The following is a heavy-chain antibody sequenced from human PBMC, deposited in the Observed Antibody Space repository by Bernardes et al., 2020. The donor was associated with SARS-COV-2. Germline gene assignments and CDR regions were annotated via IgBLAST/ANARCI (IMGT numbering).Heavy chain of an antibody. CDR2: IYSSGHT. V-gene: IGHV4-31*03. D-gene: IGHD3-10*01. CDR1: GGSVNTGDYY. Sequence: SETLSLTCTVSGGSVNTGDYYWSWLRQHPGQGLEWIGYIYSSGHTYYNPSLKSRLTISVDTSRNQFSLKLNSVTAADTAVYYCARDSQLFWFGELVYDLSDGRGPGTTVTVSS. CDR3: ARDSQLFWFGELVYDLSDG. J-gene: IGHJ6*02.